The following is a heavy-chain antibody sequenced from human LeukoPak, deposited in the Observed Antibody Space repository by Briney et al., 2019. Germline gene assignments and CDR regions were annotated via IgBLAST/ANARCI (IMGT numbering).Heavy chain of an antibody. D-gene: IGHD5-24*01. Sequence: GGSLRLSCAEPGFSFSSNGMHWVRQAPGKGLEWLAVIWYDGSNKYYADSVKGRFTISRDNSKNTLYLQMSSLRVEDTAVYYFARIKGAGYNPEFWGQGTLVTVSS. J-gene: IGHJ4*02. V-gene: IGHV3-33*01. CDR3: ARIKGAGYNPEF. CDR2: IWYDGSNK. CDR1: GFSFSSNG.